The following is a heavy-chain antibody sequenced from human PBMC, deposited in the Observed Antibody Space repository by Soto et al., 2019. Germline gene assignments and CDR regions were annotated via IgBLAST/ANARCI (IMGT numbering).Heavy chain of an antibody. CDR3: ARSGTNYDSSGFYLGYFDY. CDR1: GGSFRGNY. CDR2: TNDRGTT. V-gene: IGHV4-34*01. D-gene: IGHD3-22*01. J-gene: IGHJ4*02. Sequence: SETPSLTCGGYGGSFRGNYWNWIRQHPGKGLEWIGETNDRGTTNYNPSLKSRVTISVDTSKNQFSLKLSSVTAEDTAVYYCARSGTNYDSSGFYLGYFDYWGQGALVTVSS.